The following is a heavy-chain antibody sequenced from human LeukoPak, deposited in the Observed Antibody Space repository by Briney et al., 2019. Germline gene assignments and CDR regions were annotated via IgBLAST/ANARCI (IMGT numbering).Heavy chain of an antibody. J-gene: IGHJ4*02. Sequence: PGGSLRLSCAASGFIFSNYVMQWVRQAPGKGLEYVSGIGSDGRSTYYANSVKGRFTISRDNSKNTLYLQMNSLRAEDTAVYYCARGGGYSYGSFDYWGQGTLVTVSS. CDR2: IGSDGRST. CDR3: ARGGGYSYGSFDY. V-gene: IGHV3-64*01. CDR1: GFIFSNYV. D-gene: IGHD5-18*01.